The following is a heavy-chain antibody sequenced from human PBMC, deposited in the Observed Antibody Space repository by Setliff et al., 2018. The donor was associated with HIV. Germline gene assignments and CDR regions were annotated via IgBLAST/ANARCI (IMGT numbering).Heavy chain of an antibody. J-gene: IGHJ5*02. CDR1: GGSFSGYY. D-gene: IGHD3-10*01. Sequence: PSETLSLTCEVSGGSFSGYYWSWIRQAPGKGLEWIGEINHRGITTYNPSLKSRVTMSPETSTETSKNLFSLKLNSVTAADTAVYYCARGGGRGVTLLNWFDPWGQGTLVTVSS. CDR2: INHRGIT. CDR3: ARGGGRGVTLLNWFDP. V-gene: IGHV4-34*01.